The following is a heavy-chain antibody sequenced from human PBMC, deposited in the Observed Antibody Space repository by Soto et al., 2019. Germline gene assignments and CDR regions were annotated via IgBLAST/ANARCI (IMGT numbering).Heavy chain of an antibody. CDR1: GYSFTTYW. D-gene: IGHD6-25*01. J-gene: IGHJ4*02. CDR3: ARHEVGGYTIF. CDR2: IYPGDSDT. Sequence: GESVKISCKASGYSFTTYWIGWVRQMSGKGLEWMGIIYPGDSDTRNSPSFQGQVTISADKSISTAYLQWSSLKASDSAMYYCARHEVGGYTIFWGQGTPVTVSS. V-gene: IGHV5-51*01.